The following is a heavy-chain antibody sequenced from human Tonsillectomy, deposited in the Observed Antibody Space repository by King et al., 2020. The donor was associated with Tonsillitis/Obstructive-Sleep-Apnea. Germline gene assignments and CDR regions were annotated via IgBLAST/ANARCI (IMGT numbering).Heavy chain of an antibody. Sequence: VQLVQSGAEVKKPGESLKISCKGSGYSFTNYWIGWVRQMPGKGLEWMGIIYPGDSDTIYSPSFQDQVTISADKSISAAYLQWSSLKASDTAMYYCARHVVMGGYENSYYLDVWGKGTTVTVSS. D-gene: IGHD5-12*01. CDR2: IYPGDSDT. CDR3: ARHVVMGGYENSYYLDV. J-gene: IGHJ6*03. V-gene: IGHV5-51*01. CDR1: GYSFTNYW.